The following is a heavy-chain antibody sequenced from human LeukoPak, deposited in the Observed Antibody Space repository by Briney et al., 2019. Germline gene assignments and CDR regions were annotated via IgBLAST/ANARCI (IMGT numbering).Heavy chain of an antibody. CDR3: ARDQGYIPY. D-gene: IGHD2-2*02. V-gene: IGHV4-59*01. CDR1: GVSLSPYF. CDR2: IYYSGST. Sequence: PSGTLSLTFPVSGVSLSPYFWSWVRPPPGKGLEWVGYIYYSGSTNYNSSLKRRVTMSVDTSQTPFSLKLLSVTAADTVVYFCARDQGYIPYWGQGILVTVSS. J-gene: IGHJ4*02.